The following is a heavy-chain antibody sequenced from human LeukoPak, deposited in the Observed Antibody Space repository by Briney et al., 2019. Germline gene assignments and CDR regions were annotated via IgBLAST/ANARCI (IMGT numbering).Heavy chain of an antibody. CDR2: TYYDSKWYN. D-gene: IGHD6-13*01. CDR1: GDSVSSNA. V-gene: IGHV6-1*01. CDR3: ARGWARDGFNI. J-gene: IGHJ3*02. Sequence: SQTLSLTCVISGDSVSSNAWNWVRQTPSGGLECLGRTYYDSKWYNHYAESVKSRISINPDTSKNQFSLQLNSVTPEDTAVNYCARGWARDGFNIWSQGTMVTVSS.